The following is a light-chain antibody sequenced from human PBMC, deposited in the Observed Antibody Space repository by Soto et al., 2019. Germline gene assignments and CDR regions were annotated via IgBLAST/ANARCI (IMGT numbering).Light chain of an antibody. J-gene: IGLJ1*01. V-gene: IGLV1-40*01. CDR3: QSYDSSLSGYV. Sequence: QSVLTQPPSVSGAPGQRVTISCTGSSSNIGAGYDVHWYQQLPGTAPKLLIYGXXXRXXXXXXXXXGSKSGTSASLAITGXQAEDEXXYYCQSYDSSLSGYVFGTGTKVTVL. CDR2: GXX. CDR1: SSNIGAGYD.